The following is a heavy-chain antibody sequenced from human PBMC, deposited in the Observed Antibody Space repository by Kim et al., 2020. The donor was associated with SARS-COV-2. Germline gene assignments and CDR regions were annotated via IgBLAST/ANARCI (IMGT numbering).Heavy chain of an antibody. Sequence: DGSEENYVDPVRGRFTITRDNAKNSLYLQLNNLRDEDTAVYYCATYRIPGYWGQGTLVTVSS. CDR3: ATYRIPGY. CDR2: DGSEE. D-gene: IGHD3-16*02. J-gene: IGHJ4*02. V-gene: IGHV3-7*01.